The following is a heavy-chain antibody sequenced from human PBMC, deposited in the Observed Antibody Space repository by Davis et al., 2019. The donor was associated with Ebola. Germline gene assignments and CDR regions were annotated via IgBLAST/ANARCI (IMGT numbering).Heavy chain of an antibody. Sequence: SETLSLTCTVSGGSISSYYWSWIRQPPGKGLEWIGEIYHSGSTNYNPSLKSRVTISVDKSKIQFSLKLSSVTAADTAVYYCARDPRYSGYDLYYYYYGMDVWGQGTTVTVSS. CDR2: IYHSGST. CDR3: ARDPRYSGYDLYYYYYGMDV. CDR1: GGSISSYY. V-gene: IGHV4-59*12. D-gene: IGHD5-12*01. J-gene: IGHJ6*02.